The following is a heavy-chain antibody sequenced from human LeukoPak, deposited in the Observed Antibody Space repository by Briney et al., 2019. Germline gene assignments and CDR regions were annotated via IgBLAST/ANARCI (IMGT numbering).Heavy chain of an antibody. CDR2: IGTAGDT. Sequence: GGSLRLSCAASGFTFSSYDMHWVRQATGKGLEWVSAIGTAGDTYYPGSVKGRFTISRENAKNSLYLQMNSLRAGDTAVYYCARGLGDYYYDSSGYSYYFDYWGQGTLVTVSS. J-gene: IGHJ4*02. CDR1: GFTFSSYD. CDR3: ARGLGDYYYDSSGYSYYFDY. D-gene: IGHD3-22*01. V-gene: IGHV3-13*01.